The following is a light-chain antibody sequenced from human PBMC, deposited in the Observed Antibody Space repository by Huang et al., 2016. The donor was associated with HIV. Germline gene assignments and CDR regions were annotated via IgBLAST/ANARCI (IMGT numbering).Light chain of an antibody. CDR3: QQYQSIPWT. CDR2: ATS. Sequence: DIQMTQSPSSLSASVGDRVTITCRASQGIGNSLAWYQQKPEKPPRLLLYATSRLESGGPSRFSGSGSGTHYTLTITNLQPEDIASYYCQQYQSIPWTFGQGTKVEIK. CDR1: QGIGNS. V-gene: IGKV1-NL1*01. J-gene: IGKJ1*01.